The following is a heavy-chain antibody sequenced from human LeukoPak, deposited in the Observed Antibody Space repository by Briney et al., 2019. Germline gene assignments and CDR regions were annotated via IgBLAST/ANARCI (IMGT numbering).Heavy chain of an antibody. V-gene: IGHV1-69*01. D-gene: IGHD4-11*01. CDR2: IIPLFGRA. CDR1: GGTFRNYA. CDR3: ASPEENSDYYFVY. Sequence: SLKVSCKASGGTFRNYAISWVRQAPGQGLEWMGGIIPLFGRAEYAQKFQGRVTITADVSTRTVYLELSSLRSEDTAVYYCASPEENSDYYFVYWGQGTLVTVSS. J-gene: IGHJ4*02.